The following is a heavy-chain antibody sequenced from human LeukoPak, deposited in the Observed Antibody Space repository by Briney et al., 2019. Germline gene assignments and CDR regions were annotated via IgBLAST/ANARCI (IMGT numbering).Heavy chain of an antibody. Sequence: GGSLRLSCAASGFTFSSYWMTWVRQSPGKGLEWVANIKQDGSEKYYVDSVKGRFTISRDNAKNSLYLQMNSLRAEDTAVYYCAKDRGSSWHNDAFDIWGQGTMVTVSS. D-gene: IGHD6-13*01. V-gene: IGHV3-7*03. CDR3: AKDRGSSWHNDAFDI. CDR2: IKQDGSEK. CDR1: GFTFSSYW. J-gene: IGHJ3*02.